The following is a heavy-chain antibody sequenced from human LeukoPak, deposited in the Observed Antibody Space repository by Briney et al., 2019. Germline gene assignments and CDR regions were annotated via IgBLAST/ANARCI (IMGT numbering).Heavy chain of an antibody. CDR2: IYYSGST. J-gene: IGHJ4*02. Sequence: SETLSLTCTVSGGSISSGGYYWSWIRQHPGKGLEWIGYIYYSGSTYYNPSLKSRVTISVDTSKNQFSLKLGSVTAADTAVYYCAGSVVAFPYFDYWGQGTLVTVSS. CDR1: GGSISSGGYY. V-gene: IGHV4-31*03. CDR3: AGSVVAFPYFDY. D-gene: IGHD2-15*01.